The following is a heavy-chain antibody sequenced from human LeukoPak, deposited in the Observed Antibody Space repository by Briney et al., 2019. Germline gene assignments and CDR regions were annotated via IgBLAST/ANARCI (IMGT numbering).Heavy chain of an antibody. D-gene: IGHD2-2*01. Sequence: GRSHTPAHAPAAFTLSSSAIHSVSHAPGNWLEWLVFISYEGKNNNYADSVKGRFTISIDNSKNKLYLQMDSLRAEDTAVYSCASLPADIVGVPAARLDYWGQGTLVTVSS. J-gene: IGHJ4*02. CDR1: AFTLSSSA. CDR3: ASLPADIVGVPAARLDY. CDR2: ISYEGKNN. V-gene: IGHV3-30-3*02.